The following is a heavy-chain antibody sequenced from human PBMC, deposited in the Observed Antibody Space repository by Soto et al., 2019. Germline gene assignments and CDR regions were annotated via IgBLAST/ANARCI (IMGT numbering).Heavy chain of an antibody. D-gene: IGHD1-1*01. CDR2: ISGSGGNT. CDR3: AKDQKGGNYYYYGMDV. V-gene: IGHV3-23*01. Sequence: EVXLXXSGGGLVQPGXXLRXSCAASXFTFSSYAMTXVRQAPGKGLEWVSTISGSGGNTYFADSVKGRFTISRDXSXNXXXLXMSSLRAEDTAIYYCAKDQKGGNYYYYGMDVWGQXTTVTVSS. CDR1: XFTFSSYA. J-gene: IGHJ6*02.